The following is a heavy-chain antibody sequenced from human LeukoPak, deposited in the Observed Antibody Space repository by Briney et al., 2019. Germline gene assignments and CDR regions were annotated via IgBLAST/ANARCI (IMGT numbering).Heavy chain of an antibody. D-gene: IGHD2-21*01. J-gene: IGHJ4*02. V-gene: IGHV3-53*01. CDR3: AKAPVTSCRGAYCYPFDY. Sequence: GGSLRLSCAASESIVSSSIMAWVRDDPGEGLEWGSVIDVASKTYYADSVKGRFTISRDNSKNTLHLQMNSLRAEDAAVYYCAKAPVTSCRGAYCYPFDYWGQGTLVTVSS. CDR2: IDVASKT. CDR1: ESIVSSSI.